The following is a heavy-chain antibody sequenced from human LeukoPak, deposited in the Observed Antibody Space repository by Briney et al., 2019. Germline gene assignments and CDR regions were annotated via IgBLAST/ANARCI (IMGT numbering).Heavy chain of an antibody. CDR3: ARDGVAYYDFWSGYYHNWFDP. CDR1: GFTFSSYG. Sequence: GGSLRLSCAASGFTFSSYGMHWVRQAPGRGLEWVAVIWYDGSNKYYADSVKGRFTISRDNSKNTLYLQMNSLRAEDTAVYYCARDGVAYYDFWSGYYHNWFDPWGQGTLVTVSS. J-gene: IGHJ5*02. D-gene: IGHD3-3*01. CDR2: IWYDGSNK. V-gene: IGHV3-33*01.